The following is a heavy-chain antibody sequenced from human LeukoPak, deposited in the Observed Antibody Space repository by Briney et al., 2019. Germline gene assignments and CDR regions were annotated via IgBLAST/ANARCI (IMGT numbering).Heavy chain of an antibody. CDR1: GFTLSSYA. CDR3: AKMIGPLYSTFDY. Sequence: GGSLRLSCAASGFTLSSYAMSWVRQAPGKGLEWVSAISGSGGSTYHADSVKGRFTISRDNSKNTLYLQMNSLRAEDTAVYYCAKMIGPLYSTFDYWGQGTLVTVSS. V-gene: IGHV3-23*01. CDR2: ISGSGGST. D-gene: IGHD6-13*01. J-gene: IGHJ4*02.